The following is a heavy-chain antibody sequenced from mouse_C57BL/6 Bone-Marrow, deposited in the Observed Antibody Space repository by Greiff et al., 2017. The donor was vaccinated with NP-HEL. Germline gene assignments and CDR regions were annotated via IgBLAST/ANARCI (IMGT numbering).Heavy chain of an antibody. CDR2: IRNKANGNTT. D-gene: IGHD2-1*01. Sequence: EVQLVESGGGLVQPGGSLSLSCAASGFTFTDYYMSWVRQPPGKALEWLGFIRNKANGNTTVYSSSVNFRFNISRDNSQSILYLQMYAQRAKYSATYYCARRGYGNYFAYWGQGTLVTVSA. CDR1: GFTFTDYY. V-gene: IGHV7-3*01. J-gene: IGHJ3*01. CDR3: ARRGYGNYFAY.